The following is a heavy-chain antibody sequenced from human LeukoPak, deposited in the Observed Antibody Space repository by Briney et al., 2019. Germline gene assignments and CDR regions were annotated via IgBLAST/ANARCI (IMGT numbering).Heavy chain of an antibody. V-gene: IGHV3-23*01. CDR3: AKRGVVIRVILVGFHKEANYFDS. CDR2: ISGSGGST. Sequence: GGSLRLSCAVSGVTLSNYGMSWVRQAPGKGLEWVAGISGSGGSTNYADSVKGRFTISRDSPKNTLYLQMNSLRAEDTAVYFCAKRGVVIRVILVGFHKEANYFDSWGQGALVTVSS. CDR1: GVTLSNYG. D-gene: IGHD3-22*01. J-gene: IGHJ4*02.